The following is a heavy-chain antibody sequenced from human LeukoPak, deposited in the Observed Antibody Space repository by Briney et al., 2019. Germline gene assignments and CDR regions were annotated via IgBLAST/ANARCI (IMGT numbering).Heavy chain of an antibody. D-gene: IGHD3-16*01. V-gene: IGHV3-30*04. Sequence: GRSLRLSCAASGFTFSSYAMHWVRQAPGKGLEWVAVISYDGSNKYYADSVKGRFTISRDNAKNSLYLQMNSLRAEDTAVYYCAKGLWTFDYWGQGTLVIASS. J-gene: IGHJ4*02. CDR2: ISYDGSNK. CDR3: AKGLWTFDY. CDR1: GFTFSSYA.